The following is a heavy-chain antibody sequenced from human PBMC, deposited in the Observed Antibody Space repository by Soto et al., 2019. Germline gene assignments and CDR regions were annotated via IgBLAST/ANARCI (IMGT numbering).Heavy chain of an antibody. D-gene: IGHD2-2*01. CDR3: ARGRRYCTTTRCHPPALFPYGMDV. J-gene: IGHJ6*02. CDR2: INPDSDNT. CDR1: GYTFTNYD. V-gene: IGHV1-8*01. Sequence: QVQLVQSGAEVKKPGASVKVSCETSGYTFTNYDINWVRQAAGQGLEWMGWINPDSDNTGYAQKFQGRVTMTRDTPKSTAYMELNRLGSEDTAVYYCARGRRYCTTTRCHPPALFPYGMDVWGQGTTVTVSS.